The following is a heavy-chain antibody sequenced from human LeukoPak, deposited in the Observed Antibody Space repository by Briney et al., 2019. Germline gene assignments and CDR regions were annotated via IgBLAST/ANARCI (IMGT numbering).Heavy chain of an antibody. CDR1: GGSISSSSYY. CDR3: ARTGDGYNYYNYYYMDV. J-gene: IGHJ6*03. Sequence: SETLSLTCTVSGGSISSSSYYWGWIRQPPGKGLEWIGSIYYSGSTNYNPSLKSRVTISVDTSKNQFSLKLSSVTAADTAVYYCARTGDGYNYYNYYYMDVWGKGTTVTVTS. CDR2: IYYSGST. V-gene: IGHV4-39*07. D-gene: IGHD5-24*01.